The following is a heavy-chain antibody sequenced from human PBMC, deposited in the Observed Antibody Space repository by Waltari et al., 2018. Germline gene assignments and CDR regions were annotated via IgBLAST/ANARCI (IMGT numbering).Heavy chain of an antibody. Sequence: QVHVVQSGAEMKKPGASVKVSCNASLYTFHAYFVHWVRQAPGQGLEWMGWINPKTGGTNYAQKFQGRITVTSDSSISTAYMEMSGLKSNDTALYFCALYSSSSYRAFDSWGQGTMVTVSS. V-gene: IGHV1-2*02. J-gene: IGHJ3*02. D-gene: IGHD6-6*01. CDR3: ALYSSSSYRAFDS. CDR2: INPKTGGT. CDR1: LYTFHAYF.